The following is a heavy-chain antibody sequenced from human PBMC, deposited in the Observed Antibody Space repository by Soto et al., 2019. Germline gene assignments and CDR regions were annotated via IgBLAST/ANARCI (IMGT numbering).Heavy chain of an antibody. J-gene: IGHJ6*02. D-gene: IGHD3-3*01. V-gene: IGHV4-59*01. CDR2: IYYSGST. CDR1: GGSISSYY. CDR3: ARDQRYYDFWSGPDYGMDV. Sequence: SETLSLTCTVSGGSISSYYWSWIRQPPGKGLEWIGYIYYSGSTNYNPSLKGRVTISVDTSKNQFSLKLSSVTAADTAVYYCARDQRYYDFWSGPDYGMDVWGQGTTVTVSS.